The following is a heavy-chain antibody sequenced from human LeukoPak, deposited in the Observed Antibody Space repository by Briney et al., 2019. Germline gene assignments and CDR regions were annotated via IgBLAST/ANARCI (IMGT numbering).Heavy chain of an antibody. Sequence: GGSLRLSCAASGFTFSSYGMHWVRQAPGKGLEWVAVIWYDGSNKYYADSVKGRFTISRDNSKNTLYLQMNSLRAEDTAVYYCAKAEYYYDSSGFDYWSQGTLVTVSS. V-gene: IGHV3-33*06. CDR1: GFTFSSYG. J-gene: IGHJ4*02. CDR3: AKAEYYYDSSGFDY. D-gene: IGHD3-22*01. CDR2: IWYDGSNK.